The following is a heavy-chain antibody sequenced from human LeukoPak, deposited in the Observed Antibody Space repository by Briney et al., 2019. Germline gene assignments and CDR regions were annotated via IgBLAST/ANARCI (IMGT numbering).Heavy chain of an antibody. CDR3: ASIRQLLSSGDLLTTFDY. CDR2: INWNGGST. J-gene: IGHJ4*02. CDR1: GFTFDEYG. Sequence: PGGSLRLSCAASGFTFDEYGMSWVRQAPGKGLEWVSGINWNGGSTGYADSVKGRFTISRDNAKNSLYLQMNSLRAEDTAVYYCASIRQLLSSGDLLTTFDYWGQGTLVTVSS. V-gene: IGHV3-20*04. D-gene: IGHD3-10*01.